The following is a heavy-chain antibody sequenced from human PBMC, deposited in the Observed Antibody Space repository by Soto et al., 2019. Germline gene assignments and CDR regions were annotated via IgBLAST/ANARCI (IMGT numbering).Heavy chain of an antibody. J-gene: IGHJ4*02. V-gene: IGHV4-34*01. CDR3: AGGRYCSGGTCYSDY. D-gene: IGHD2-15*01. CDR1: GGSFSGYY. CDR2: INHSGST. Sequence: SETLSLTCAVYGGSFSGYYWSWVRQPPGKGLEWIGEINHSGSTNYNPSLRSRVTISVDTSKNQFSLKLSSVTAADTAVYYCAGGRYCSGGTCYSDYWGQGTLVTVSS.